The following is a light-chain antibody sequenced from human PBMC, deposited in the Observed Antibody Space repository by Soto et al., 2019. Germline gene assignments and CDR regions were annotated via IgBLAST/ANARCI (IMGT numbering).Light chain of an antibody. Sequence: QSVLTQPPSTSGTPGQRVTISCSGSSSNIGSNTVHWYQQIPGTAPKLLIYTNNQRSSGVSDRFSGSKSDTSASQVISGLQSEDEADYYCATWDNGLTGVVFGGGTKLTVL. J-gene: IGLJ2*01. CDR3: ATWDNGLTGVV. CDR1: SSNIGSNT. V-gene: IGLV1-44*01. CDR2: TNN.